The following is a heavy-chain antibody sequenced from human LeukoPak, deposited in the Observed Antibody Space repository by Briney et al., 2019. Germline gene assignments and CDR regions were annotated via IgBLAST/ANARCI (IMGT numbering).Heavy chain of an antibody. D-gene: IGHD6-13*01. Sequence: PGGSLRLSCAASGFSFSSYWMSWVRQAPGKGLEWVANIRQDGSEKYYVDSVKGRFTISRDNAKNSLYLRMNSLRAEDTAVYYCARPYSSGWYIQYYFDYWGQGTLVTVSS. J-gene: IGHJ4*02. CDR3: ARPYSSGWYIQYYFDY. CDR2: IRQDGSEK. V-gene: IGHV3-7*01. CDR1: GFSFSSYW.